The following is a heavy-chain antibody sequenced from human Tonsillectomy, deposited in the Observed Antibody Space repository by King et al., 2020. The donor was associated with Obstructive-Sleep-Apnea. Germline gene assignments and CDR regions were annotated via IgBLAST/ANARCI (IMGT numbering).Heavy chain of an antibody. CDR3: ARGIREAAASLGY. V-gene: IGHV3-7*03. CDR1: GLTFSSYW. J-gene: IGHJ4*02. CDR2: IKQDGSEK. D-gene: IGHD6-13*01. Sequence: VQLVESGGGLVQPGGSLRLSCAASGLTFSSYWMSWVRQAPGKGLEWVANIKQDGSEKYYVDSVKGRFTISRDNAKNSLYLQMNSLRAEDTAVYYCARGIREAAASLGYWGQGTLVTVSS.